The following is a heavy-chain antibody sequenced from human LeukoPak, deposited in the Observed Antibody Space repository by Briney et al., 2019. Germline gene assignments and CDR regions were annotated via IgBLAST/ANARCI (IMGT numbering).Heavy chain of an antibody. CDR1: GYTFTGYY. CDR2: INPNSGGT. Sequence: EASVKVSFKASGYTFTGYYMHWVRQAPGQGLEWMGWINPNSGGTNYAQKFQGRVTMTRDTSISTAYMELSRLRSDDTAVYYCARDLERIVVVAAVPYYYYGMDVWGQGTTVTVSS. J-gene: IGHJ6*02. CDR3: ARDLERIVVVAAVPYYYYGMDV. V-gene: IGHV1-2*02. D-gene: IGHD2-15*01.